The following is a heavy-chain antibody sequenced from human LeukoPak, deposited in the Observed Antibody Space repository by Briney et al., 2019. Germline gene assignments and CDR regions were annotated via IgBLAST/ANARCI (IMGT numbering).Heavy chain of an antibody. J-gene: IGHJ4*02. CDR2: IYSSGTT. CDR3: ARFNSGCSEASCYVHY. CDR1: GGSMNSHY. V-gene: IGHV4-59*11. D-gene: IGHD2-2*01. Sequence: SETLSLTCTVSGGSMNSHYWTWIRQPPGKGLELIGHIYSSGTTAYTPSLKSRVTMSIDTSRNQFSLNVFSVTTADSAVYYCARFNSGCSEASCYVHYWGQGILVTVSS.